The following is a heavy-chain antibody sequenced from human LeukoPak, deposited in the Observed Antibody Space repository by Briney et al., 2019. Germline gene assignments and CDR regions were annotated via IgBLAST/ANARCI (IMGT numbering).Heavy chain of an antibody. CDR1: GGSISSSTYY. D-gene: IGHD6-19*01. Sequence: PSETLSLTCTVSGGSISSSTYYWGWIRQPPGKGLEWLGIIYYSGSTYYNPSLKSRVAISVDTSKNQFSLKLSSVTAADTAVYYCARLASSGSGAFDIWGQGTMVTVSS. CDR2: IYYSGST. J-gene: IGHJ3*02. V-gene: IGHV4-39*01. CDR3: ARLASSGSGAFDI.